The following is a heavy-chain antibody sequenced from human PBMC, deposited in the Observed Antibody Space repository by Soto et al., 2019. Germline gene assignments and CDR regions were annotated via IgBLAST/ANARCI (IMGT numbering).Heavy chain of an antibody. CDR2: INHSGST. V-gene: IGHV4-34*01. CDR1: GGSFSGYY. CDR3: ARGGGRGSADYYYGMDV. D-gene: IGHD2-15*01. Sequence: PSETLSLTCAVYGGSFSGYYWSWIRQPPGKGLEWIGEINHSGSTNYNPSLKSRVTISVDTSKNQFSLKLSSVTAADTAVYYCARGGGRGSADYYYGMDVWGQGTTVT. J-gene: IGHJ6*02.